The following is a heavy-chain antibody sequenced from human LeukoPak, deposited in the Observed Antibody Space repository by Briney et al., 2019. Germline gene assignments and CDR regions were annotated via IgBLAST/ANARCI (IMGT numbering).Heavy chain of an antibody. CDR3: AKEFFGSGNSFNGVFDS. J-gene: IGHJ4*02. CDR2: VRGGGDNI. V-gene: IGHV3-23*01. Sequence: GSLRLSCAASGFTFGSYAMSWVRQAPGKGLEWVSSVRGGGDNIQYAVSVKGRVTISRDNSNKTLHLQMNNLRVDDTAVYYCAKEFFGSGNSFNGVFDSWGQGALVTVSS. CDR1: GFTFGSYA. D-gene: IGHD3-10*01.